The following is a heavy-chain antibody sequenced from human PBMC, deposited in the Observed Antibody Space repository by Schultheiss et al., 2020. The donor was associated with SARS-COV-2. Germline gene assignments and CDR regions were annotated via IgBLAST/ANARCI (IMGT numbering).Heavy chain of an antibody. D-gene: IGHD6-19*01. CDR3: AKGAVAGDDAFDL. CDR1: GFTFSSYW. Sequence: GGSLRLSCAASGFTFSSYWMSWVRQAPGKGLEWVTVLSYDGSNKCCADSVKGRFTISRDTSRNTLYLQMHILRPEDTAVYYCAKGAVAGDDAFDLWGQGTLVTVSS. V-gene: IGHV3-30*18. J-gene: IGHJ3*01. CDR2: LSYDGSNK.